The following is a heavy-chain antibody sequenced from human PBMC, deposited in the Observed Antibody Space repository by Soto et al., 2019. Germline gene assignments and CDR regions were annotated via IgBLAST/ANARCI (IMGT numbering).Heavy chain of an antibody. D-gene: IGHD3-16*01. CDR2: LRTRSSAYST. CDR3: ARSRRGNYYFGMDV. J-gene: IGHJ6*02. V-gene: IGHV3-72*01. Sequence: EVQLVESGGGLVQPGGSLRVSCAATEFSFSDHYIDWVRQAPGEGLQWVGRLRTRSSAYSTRYAASVQGRFTISRDDSKNSVFLQMNDLKTEDTAVYYCARSRRGNYYFGMDVWGQGTTVTVSS. CDR1: EFSFSDHY.